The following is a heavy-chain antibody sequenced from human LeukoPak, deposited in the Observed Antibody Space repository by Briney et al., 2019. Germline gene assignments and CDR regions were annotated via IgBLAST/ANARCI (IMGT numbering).Heavy chain of an antibody. CDR1: GYTFTSYY. CDR3: ARDLAGYDILTY. CDR2: INPSGGST. D-gene: IGHD3-9*01. V-gene: IGHV1-46*01. J-gene: IGHJ4*02. Sequence: ASVKVSCKASGYTFTSYYIHWVRQAPGQRLDGMGLINPSGGSTSYAQKFQGRVTMTRDTSTSTVYMELSGLRSEDTAVYYCARDLAGYDILTYWGQGTLVTVSS.